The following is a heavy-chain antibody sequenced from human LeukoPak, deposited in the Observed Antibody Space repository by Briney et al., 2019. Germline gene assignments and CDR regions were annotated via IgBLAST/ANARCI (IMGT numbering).Heavy chain of an antibody. Sequence: GGSLRLSCAASGFTFVSYWMHWVRQAPGKGLEWVSSISSSSSYIYYADSVKGRLTISRDNAKNSLYLQMNSLRAEDTAVYYCARVRSIGDYDYWGQGTLVSLSS. D-gene: IGHD4-17*01. J-gene: IGHJ4*02. CDR1: GFTFVSYW. V-gene: IGHV3-21*01. CDR2: ISSSSSYI. CDR3: ARVRSIGDYDY.